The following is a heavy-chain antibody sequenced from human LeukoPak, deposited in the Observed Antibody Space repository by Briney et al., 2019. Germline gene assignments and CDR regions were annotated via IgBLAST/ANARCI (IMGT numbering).Heavy chain of an antibody. J-gene: IGHJ4*02. CDR1: GFTFSSYA. CDR2: IVGSGGNM. D-gene: IGHD2-2*01. V-gene: IGHV3-23*01. Sequence: GGSLRLSCAASGFTFSSYAMSWVRQAPGKGLKWVSAIVGSGGNMYYADSVKGRFTISRDNFKSTLYLQMNSLRAEDTAVYYCAKGLTWDSTSCSDWGQGTLVTVSS. CDR3: AKGLTWDSTSCSD.